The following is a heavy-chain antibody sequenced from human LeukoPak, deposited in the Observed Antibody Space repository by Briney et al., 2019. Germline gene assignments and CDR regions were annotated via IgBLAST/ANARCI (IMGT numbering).Heavy chain of an antibody. CDR3: ARDQEGRSCSGGTCYLGWSFDL. CDR1: GGTFSSYA. V-gene: IGHV1-18*01. CDR2: ISAYNGNT. J-gene: IGHJ2*01. Sequence: ASVKVSCKASGGTFSSYAISWVRQAPGQGLEWMGWISAYNGNTNYAQKLQGRVTMTTDTSTSTAYMELRSLRSDDTAVYYCARDQEGRSCSGGTCYLGWSFDLWGRGTLVTVSS. D-gene: IGHD2-15*01.